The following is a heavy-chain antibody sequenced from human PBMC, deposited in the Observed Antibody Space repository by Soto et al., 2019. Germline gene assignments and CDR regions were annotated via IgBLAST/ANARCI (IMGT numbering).Heavy chain of an antibody. CDR2: IWYDGSNK. V-gene: IGHV3-33*01. D-gene: IGHD6-13*01. CDR3: ARDDYSSSWYWFDP. CDR1: GFTFSSYG. J-gene: IGHJ5*02. Sequence: GGSLRLSCAASGFTFSSYGMHWVRQAPGKGLEWVAVIWYDGSNKYYADSVKGRFTISRDNSKNTLYLQMNSLGAEDTAVYYCARDDYSSSWYWFDPWGQGTLVTVSS.